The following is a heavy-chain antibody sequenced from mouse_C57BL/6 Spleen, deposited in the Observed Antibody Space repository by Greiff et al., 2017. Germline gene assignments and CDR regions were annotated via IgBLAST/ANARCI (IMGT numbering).Heavy chain of an antibody. CDR1: GYTFTSYW. J-gene: IGHJ1*03. CDR3: ARNGSPYWYFDV. CDR2: IDPSDSYT. V-gene: IGHV1-69*01. Sequence: QVQLQQPGAELVMPGASVKLSCKASGYTFTSYWMHWVKQRPGQGLEWIGEIDPSDSYTNYNQKFKGKSTLTVDKFSSTAYMQLSSLQSYDSAVYYWARNGSPYWYFDVWGTGTTVTVSS. D-gene: IGHD1-1*01.